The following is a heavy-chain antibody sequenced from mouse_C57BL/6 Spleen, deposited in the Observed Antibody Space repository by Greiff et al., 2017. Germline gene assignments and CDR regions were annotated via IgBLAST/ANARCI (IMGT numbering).Heavy chain of an antibody. CDR2: ISSGSSTI. D-gene: IGHD3-3*01. V-gene: IGHV5-17*01. CDR1: GFTFSDYG. Sequence: EVQRVESGGGLVKPGGSLTLSCAASGFTFSDYGMHWVRQAPEKGLEWVAYISSGSSTIYYADTVKGRFTISRDNAKNTLFLQMTSLRSEDTAMYYCAREGPYAMDYWGQGTSVTVSS. CDR3: AREGPYAMDY. J-gene: IGHJ4*01.